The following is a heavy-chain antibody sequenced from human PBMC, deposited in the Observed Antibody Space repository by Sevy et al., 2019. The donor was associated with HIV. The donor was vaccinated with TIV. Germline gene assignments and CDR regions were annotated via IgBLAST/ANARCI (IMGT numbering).Heavy chain of an antibody. CDR2: IYSSGST. CDR3: ARLRDCSSSTCYPHHSDYYYFDV. Sequence: SETLSLTCTVSGGSISNNYWGWIRQPPGRGLEWIGYIYSSGSTNYNPSLRSRVAMSVDTSNSQFSLRLTSVTAADTAIIYCARLRDCSSSTCYPHHSDYYYFDVWGKGTTVTVSS. J-gene: IGHJ6*03. CDR1: GGSISNNY. V-gene: IGHV4-59*01. D-gene: IGHD2-2*01.